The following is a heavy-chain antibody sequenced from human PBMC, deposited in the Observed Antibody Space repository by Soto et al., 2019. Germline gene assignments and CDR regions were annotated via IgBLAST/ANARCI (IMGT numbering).Heavy chain of an antibody. CDR3: ARGHYVEMATPTGLFDY. Sequence: ASVKVSCKASGGTFSSYAISWVRQAPGQGLEWMGGIIPIFGTANYAQKFQGRVTITADESTSTAYMELSSLRSEDTAVYYCARGHYVEMATPTGLFDYWGQGTLVTVSS. CDR2: IIPIFGTA. J-gene: IGHJ4*02. D-gene: IGHD3-16*01. V-gene: IGHV1-69*13. CDR1: GGTFSSYA.